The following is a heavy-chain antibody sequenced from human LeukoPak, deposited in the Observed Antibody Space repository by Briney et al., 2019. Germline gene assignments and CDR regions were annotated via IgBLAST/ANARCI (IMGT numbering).Heavy chain of an antibody. CDR1: GYTFTSYG. V-gene: IGHV1-18*01. J-gene: IGHJ6*02. Sequence: ASVKVFCKASGYTFTSYGISWVRQAPGQGLEWMGWISAYNGNTTYAQKLQGRVTMITDTSTSTAYMELRSMRSDDTAVYYCARDYYYGMDVWGQGTTVTVSS. CDR3: ARDYYYGMDV. CDR2: ISAYNGNT.